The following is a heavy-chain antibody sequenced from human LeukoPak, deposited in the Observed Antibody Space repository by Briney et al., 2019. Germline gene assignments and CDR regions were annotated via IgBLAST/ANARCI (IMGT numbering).Heavy chain of an antibody. D-gene: IGHD6-6*01. V-gene: IGHV4-61*01. Sequence: SETLSLTCIVSGGSVSSGSYYWSWIRQPPGKGLEWIGYIYYSGSTNYNPSLKSRVTISVDTSKNQFSLKLSSVTAADTAVYYCARESRIAARNFDYWGQGTLVTVSS. CDR1: GGSVSSGSYY. CDR3: ARESRIAARNFDY. J-gene: IGHJ4*02. CDR2: IYYSGST.